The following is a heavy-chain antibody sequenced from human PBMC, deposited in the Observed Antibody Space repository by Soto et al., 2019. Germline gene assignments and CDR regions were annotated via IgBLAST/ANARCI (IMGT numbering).Heavy chain of an antibody. CDR2: MNPNSGNT. D-gene: IGHD3-9*01. CDR3: AGGVLTAAYQLNWCGP. Sequence: ASVKVSCKASGYTFTSFDINWVRQASGQGLEWMGWMNPNSGNTIYAQKFQGRVTMARNTSINTAYMELSSLRSDDTALYYCAGGVLTAAYQLNWCGPWAQGTRVTVAS. J-gene: IGHJ5*02. V-gene: IGHV1-8*01. CDR1: GYTFTSFD.